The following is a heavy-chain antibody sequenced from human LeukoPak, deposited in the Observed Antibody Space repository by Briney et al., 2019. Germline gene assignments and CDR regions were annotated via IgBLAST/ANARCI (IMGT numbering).Heavy chain of an antibody. CDR1: GFTFRSYW. V-gene: IGHV3-7*03. Sequence: GGSLRLSCAASGFTFRSYWMSWVRQAPGKGLEWVANMQPDGGEKYYVDSVKGRFTISRDNAKNSLYLQMNSLRAEDTAVYYCARETPYGSLTFDYWGQGTRATVSS. CDR2: MQPDGGEK. CDR3: ARETPYGSLTFDY. J-gene: IGHJ4*02. D-gene: IGHD3-10*01.